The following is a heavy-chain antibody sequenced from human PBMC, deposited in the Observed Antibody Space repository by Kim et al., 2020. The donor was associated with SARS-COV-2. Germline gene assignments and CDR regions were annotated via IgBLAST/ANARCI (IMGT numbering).Heavy chain of an antibody. CDR2: IWYDGSTK. CDR3: ACIAAAGTTPYYYYYGMDV. V-gene: IGHV3-33*01. Sequence: GGSLRLSCAASGFTFSSYGMHWVRQAPGKGLEWVAVIWYDGSTKYYAASVKGRFTISRDNSKNTLYLQMNSLRAEDTAVYYCACIAAAGTTPYYYYYGMDVWGQGTTVTVSS. D-gene: IGHD6-13*01. J-gene: IGHJ6*02. CDR1: GFTFSSYG.